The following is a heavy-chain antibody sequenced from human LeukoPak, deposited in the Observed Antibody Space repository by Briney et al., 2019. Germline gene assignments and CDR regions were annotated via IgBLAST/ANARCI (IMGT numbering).Heavy chain of an antibody. J-gene: IGHJ4*02. CDR3: ARGIAVAGYYFDY. V-gene: IGHV3-7*01. CDR1: GFTFSSYW. Sequence: GGSLRLSCAASGFTFSSYWMSWVRQAPGKGLGWVANIKQDGSEKYYVDSVKGRFTISRDNAKNSLYLQMNSLRAEDTAVYYCARGIAVAGYYFDYWGQGTLVTVSS. CDR2: IKQDGSEK. D-gene: IGHD6-19*01.